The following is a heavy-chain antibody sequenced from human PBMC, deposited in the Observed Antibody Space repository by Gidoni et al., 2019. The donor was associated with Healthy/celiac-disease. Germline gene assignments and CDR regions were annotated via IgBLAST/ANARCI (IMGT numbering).Heavy chain of an antibody. J-gene: IGHJ6*02. CDR3: AREDEGIQLWSHIYYYGMDV. CDR2: RWDDGSNK. D-gene: IGHD5-18*01. Sequence: QVQLVESGGGVVQPGRSLRLSCAASGFPFSRYGLHWVRQAPGKVLEWVAVRWDDGSNKYYADSVKGRFTISRDNSKNTLYLQMNSLRAEDTAVYYCAREDEGIQLWSHIYYYGMDVWGQGTTVTVSS. CDR1: GFPFSRYG. V-gene: IGHV3-33*08.